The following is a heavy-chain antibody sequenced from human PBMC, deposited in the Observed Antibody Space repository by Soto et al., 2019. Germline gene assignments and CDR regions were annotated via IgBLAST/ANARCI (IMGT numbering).Heavy chain of an antibody. D-gene: IGHD6-19*01. CDR3: ARDKDSSARPRAEFDY. V-gene: IGHV1-46*01. CDR2: INPSDGTT. CDR1: GYMFTSYF. Sequence: QGHLVQSGAEVKRPGASVRVSCESSGYMFTSYFIHWVRQAPGQGLEWVGVINPSDGTTTYAQKFQARITMTRDTSTTTVDMELSNLRSEDTAVYYCARDKDSSARPRAEFDYWGQGTLITVSS. J-gene: IGHJ4*02.